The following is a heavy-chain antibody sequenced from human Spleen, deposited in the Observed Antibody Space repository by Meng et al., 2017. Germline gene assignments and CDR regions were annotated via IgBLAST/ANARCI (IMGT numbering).Heavy chain of an antibody. J-gene: IGHJ4*02. Sequence: GESLKISCAASGFTFNRYWMTWVRRAPGKGLEWVANIKYDGSEKYYMDSVRGRFTISRDNSKNSVYLQMNSLRADDTAVYYCARDLPYIDYWGQGTLVTVSS. CDR1: GFTFNRYW. CDR3: ARDLPYIDY. CDR2: IKYDGSEK. V-gene: IGHV3-7*01.